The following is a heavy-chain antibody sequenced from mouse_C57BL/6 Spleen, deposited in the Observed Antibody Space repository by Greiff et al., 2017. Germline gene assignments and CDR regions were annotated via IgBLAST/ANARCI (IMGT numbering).Heavy chain of an antibody. J-gene: IGHJ4*01. Sequence: QVQLQQSGPELVKPGASVKISCKASGYAFTSSWMNWVKQRPGKGLEWIGGIYPGAGNTNYNEKFKGKATLTADKSSSTAYMQLSSLTSEDSAVYFCAREDSYYCYYYAMDYWGQGTSVTVSS. CDR2: IYPGAGNT. CDR3: AREDSYYCYYYAMDY. V-gene: IGHV1-82*01. D-gene: IGHD2-12*01. CDR1: GYAFTSSW.